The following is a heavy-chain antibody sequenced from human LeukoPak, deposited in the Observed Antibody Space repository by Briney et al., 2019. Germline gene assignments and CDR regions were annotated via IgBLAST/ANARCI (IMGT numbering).Heavy chain of an antibody. Sequence: GGSLRLSCAASGFTFSSYSMNWVRQAPGKGLEWVSSISSSSSYIYYADSEKGRFTISRDNAKNSLYLQMNSLRAEDTAVYYCARDSSVNYDFWSGFSFDYWGQGTLVTVSS. D-gene: IGHD3-3*01. CDR3: ARDSSVNYDFWSGFSFDY. CDR1: GFTFSSYS. V-gene: IGHV3-21*01. CDR2: ISSSSSYI. J-gene: IGHJ4*02.